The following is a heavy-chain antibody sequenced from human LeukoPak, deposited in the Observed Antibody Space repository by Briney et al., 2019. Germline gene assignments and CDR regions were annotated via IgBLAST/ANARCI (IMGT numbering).Heavy chain of an antibody. J-gene: IGHJ4*02. CDR1: GFTFITYA. V-gene: IGHV3-30*04. CDR3: ARDVVGEYYDSSGYFAN. Sequence: GRSLSLSCAASGFTFITYAMHWVRQPPGKGLEWVALISYDGTDKYYADSVKGRFTISRDNSKNTLFLQMNSLRAEDTAVYYCARDVVGEYYDSSGYFANWGQGTLVTVSS. CDR2: ISYDGTDK. D-gene: IGHD3-22*01.